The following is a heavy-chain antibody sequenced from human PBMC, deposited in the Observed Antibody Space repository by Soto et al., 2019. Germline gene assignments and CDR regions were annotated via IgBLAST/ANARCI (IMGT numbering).Heavy chain of an antibody. J-gene: IGHJ6*02. Sequence: SQTLSLTCAISGDSVSSNSAAWNWIRQSPSRGLEWLGRTYYRSKWYNDYAVSVKSRITINPDTSKNQFSLQLNSVTPEGTAVYYCARNIAAAGSYYYGMDVWGQGTTVTVSS. CDR3: ARNIAAAGSYYYGMDV. D-gene: IGHD6-13*01. CDR2: TYYRSKWYN. CDR1: GDSVSSNSAA. V-gene: IGHV6-1*01.